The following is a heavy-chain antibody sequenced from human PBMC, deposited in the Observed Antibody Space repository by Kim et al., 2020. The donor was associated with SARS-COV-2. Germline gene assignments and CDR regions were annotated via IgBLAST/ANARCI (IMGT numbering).Heavy chain of an antibody. V-gene: IGHV1-46*01. D-gene: IGHD2-15*01. J-gene: IGHJ6*02. CDR3: ARDPVVVVVAEPPPYGMDV. Sequence: ASVKVSCKASGYTFTSYYMHWVRQAPGQGLEWMGIINPSGGSTSYAQKFQGRVTMTRDTSTSTVYMELSSLRSEDTAVYYCARDPVVVVVAEPPPYGMDVWGQGTTVTVSS. CDR2: INPSGGST. CDR1: GYTFTSYY.